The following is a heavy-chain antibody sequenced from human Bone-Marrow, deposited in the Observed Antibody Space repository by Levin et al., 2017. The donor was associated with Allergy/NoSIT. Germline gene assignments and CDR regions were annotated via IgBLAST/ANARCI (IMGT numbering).Heavy chain of an antibody. CDR2: IYYRGST. D-gene: IGHD1-1*01. CDR3: ARAWKGGFRGLPALHAFDI. J-gene: IGHJ3*02. CDR1: GGSVSGSY. Sequence: SQTLSLTCNVSGGSVSGSYWSWVRQPPGKGLEWIGSIYYRGSTIYKPSLKSRVTISVDTSRNQFSLQLMSVTAADTAVYYGARAWKGGFRGLPALHAFDIWGQGTLVTVSS. V-gene: IGHV4-59*02.